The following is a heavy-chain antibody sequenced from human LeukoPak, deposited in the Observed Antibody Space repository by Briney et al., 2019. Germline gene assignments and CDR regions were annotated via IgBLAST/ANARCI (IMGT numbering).Heavy chain of an antibody. Sequence: GGSLRLSCAASGFTFSSYAMHWVRQAPGKGLEWVAVISYDGSNKYYADSVKGRFTISRDNSKNTLYLQMNGLRAEDTAVYYCARSQLRDGYSLDWYYYGMDVWGQGTTVTVSS. CDR2: ISYDGSNK. D-gene: IGHD5-24*01. CDR3: ARSQLRDGYSLDWYYYGMDV. J-gene: IGHJ6*02. V-gene: IGHV3-30*04. CDR1: GFTFSSYA.